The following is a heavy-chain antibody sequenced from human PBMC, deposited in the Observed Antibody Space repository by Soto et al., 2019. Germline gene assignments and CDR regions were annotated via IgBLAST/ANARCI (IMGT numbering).Heavy chain of an antibody. CDR1: GGTFSSYA. CDR3: ARGVFIPSGFAYFDY. D-gene: IGHD3-22*01. V-gene: IGHV1-69*13. Sequence: RASVKVSCKASGGTFSSYAISWVRQAPGQGLEWMGGIIPIFGTANYAQKFQGRVTITADESTSTAYMELSSLRSEDTAVYYCARGVFIPSGFAYFDYWGQGTLVTVSS. CDR2: IIPIFGTA. J-gene: IGHJ4*02.